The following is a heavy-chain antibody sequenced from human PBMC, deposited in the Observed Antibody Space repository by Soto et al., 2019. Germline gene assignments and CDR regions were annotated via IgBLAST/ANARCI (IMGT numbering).Heavy chain of an antibody. CDR3: ARCGYSYGLSYWYFDL. CDR1: GGSFSGYY. Sequence: SETLSLTCAVYGGSFSGYYWSWIRQPPGKGLEWIGEINHSGSTNYNPSLKSRVTISVDTSKNQSSLKLSSVTAADTAVYYCARCGYSYGLSYWYFDLWGRGTLVTVSS. V-gene: IGHV4-34*01. D-gene: IGHD5-18*01. CDR2: INHSGST. J-gene: IGHJ2*01.